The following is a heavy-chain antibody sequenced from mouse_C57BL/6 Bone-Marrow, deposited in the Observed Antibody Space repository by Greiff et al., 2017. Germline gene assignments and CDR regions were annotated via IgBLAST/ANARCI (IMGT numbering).Heavy chain of an antibody. J-gene: IGHJ2*01. V-gene: IGHV14-4*01. CDR1: GFNIKDDY. CDR3: STFDCNDFDF. CDR2: IDPGIGDT. Sequence: EVQLQQSGAELVRPGASVKLSCTASGFNIKDDYTHWVKQRPEQGLEWIGWIDPGIGDTEYAAKFQGKATITSNTSSNTAYIQLSSLTSEDTAVYYCSTFDCNDFDFWGQGTPLTVAS. D-gene: IGHD2-1*01.